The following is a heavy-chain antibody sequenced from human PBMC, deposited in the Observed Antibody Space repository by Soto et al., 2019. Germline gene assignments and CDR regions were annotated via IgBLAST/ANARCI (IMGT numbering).Heavy chain of an antibody. CDR2: IRGGGVAT. CDR1: GVTFSSYA. CDR3: AKGRESSGSYRPFDY. V-gene: IGHV3-23*01. D-gene: IGHD3-22*01. J-gene: IGHJ4*02. Sequence: EVQVLESGGGLGQPGGSLRLSCAASGVTFSSYAMSWVRQAPVKGLEWVSAIRGGGVATNYADSVKGRFTISRDNPKNTLNLPMDSLRAEGTAVYYCAKGRESSGSYRPFDYWGQGTLVTVSS.